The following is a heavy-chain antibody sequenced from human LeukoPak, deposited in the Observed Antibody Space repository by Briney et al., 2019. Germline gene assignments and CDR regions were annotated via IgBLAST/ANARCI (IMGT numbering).Heavy chain of an antibody. Sequence: GGSLRLSCPVSGFTFSTYVMHWVRQAPGKGLEWVSSISSSSSYIYYADSVKGRFTISRDNAKNSLYLQMNSLRAEDTAVYYCARGGLHYDILTGYYNWGQGTLVTVSS. J-gene: IGHJ4*02. CDR3: ARGGLHYDILTGYYN. V-gene: IGHV3-21*01. CDR1: GFTFSTYV. D-gene: IGHD3-9*01. CDR2: ISSSSSYI.